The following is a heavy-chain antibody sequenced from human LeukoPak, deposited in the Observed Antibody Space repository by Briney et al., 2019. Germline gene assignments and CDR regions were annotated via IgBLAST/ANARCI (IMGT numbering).Heavy chain of an antibody. Sequence: PGGSLRLSCAASGFTFSNYAMSWVRQAPGKGLEWVSTMNINGDETHYADSVQGRFTISRDNAKNSLYLQMNSLRVEDTAVYYCAKEGRSLQTYWGQGTLVTVSS. V-gene: IGHV3-23*01. CDR3: AKEGRSLQTY. CDR2: MNINGDET. CDR1: GFTFSNYA. J-gene: IGHJ4*02. D-gene: IGHD5-24*01.